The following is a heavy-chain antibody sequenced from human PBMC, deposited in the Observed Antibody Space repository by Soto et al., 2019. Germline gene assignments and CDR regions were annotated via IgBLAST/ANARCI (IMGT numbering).Heavy chain of an antibody. CDR2: IVPIFGTT. CDR1: GGSFSRYS. CDR3: ARPDEGGYSSDHHYYYALDL. D-gene: IGHD3-22*01. Sequence: QVQLLQSESEVKKPGSSVKVSCRASGGSFSRYSISWVRQAPGQGLEWMGGIVPIFGTTNYAPRFRDRLTITADESTRTAFMELTTLTSDDTAIYYCARPDEGGYSSDHHYYYALDLWGQGTAITVTS. V-gene: IGHV1-69*01. J-gene: IGHJ6*02.